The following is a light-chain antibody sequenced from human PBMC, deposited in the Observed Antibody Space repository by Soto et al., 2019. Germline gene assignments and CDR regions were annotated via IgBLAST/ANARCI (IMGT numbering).Light chain of an antibody. CDR2: DAS. CDR3: QQRSNWPPIT. Sequence: EIVLTQSPGILSLSPGERVTLSCRASQSVNNNLAWYQQKPGQAPRLLIYDASNRATGIPARFSGSGSGTDFTLTISSLEPEDFAVYYCQQRSNWPPITFGQGTRLEIK. V-gene: IGKV3-11*01. CDR1: QSVNNN. J-gene: IGKJ5*01.